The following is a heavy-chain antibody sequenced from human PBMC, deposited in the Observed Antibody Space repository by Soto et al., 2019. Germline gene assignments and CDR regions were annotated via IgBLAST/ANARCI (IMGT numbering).Heavy chain of an antibody. CDR2: IYYRGTT. D-gene: IGHD4-17*01. V-gene: IGHV4-4*02. CDR1: GGSIISSHW. J-gene: IGHJ4*02. Sequence: SETLSLTCAVSGGSIISSHWWTWVRQPPGKGLEWIGNIYYRGTTYYNPSLKSRVTISVDTSKNQFSLKLASVTAADTAVYYCARDYGDYQFDYWGQGTLVTVSS. CDR3: ARDYGDYQFDY.